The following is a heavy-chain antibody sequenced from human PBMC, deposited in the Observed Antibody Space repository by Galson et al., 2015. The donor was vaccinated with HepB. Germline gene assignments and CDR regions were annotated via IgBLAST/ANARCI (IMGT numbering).Heavy chain of an antibody. Sequence: SLRLSCAGSGFTFNRRSVNWVRQAPGRGLEWLTHIKSWSSVIYYADSVKGRFTISRDTAKNSLSLQMNSLRDEDTAVYYCATDREWLNEAFDIWGQGTMVTVSS. CDR3: ATDREWLNEAFDI. CDR2: IKSWSSVI. D-gene: IGHD5-12*01. CDR1: GFTFNRRS. J-gene: IGHJ3*02. V-gene: IGHV3-48*02.